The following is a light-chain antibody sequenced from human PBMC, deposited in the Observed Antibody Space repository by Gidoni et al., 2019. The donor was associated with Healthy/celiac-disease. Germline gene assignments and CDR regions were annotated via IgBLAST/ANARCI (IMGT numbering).Light chain of an antibody. CDR3: QAWDNTIHVV. Sequence: SYELTQPPSVSVSPGQTASITCSGDKLEDKYTCWYQQKPGQAPVLVIYQDTERPSGIPERFSGSNSGNTATLTISGTQAMDEADYYCQAWDNTIHVVFGGGTKLTVL. V-gene: IGLV3-1*01. J-gene: IGLJ2*01. CDR2: QDT. CDR1: KLEDKY.